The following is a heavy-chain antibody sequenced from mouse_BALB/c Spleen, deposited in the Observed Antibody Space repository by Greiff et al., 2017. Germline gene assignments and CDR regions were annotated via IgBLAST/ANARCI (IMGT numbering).Heavy chain of an antibody. CDR1: GFTFSDYY. Sequence: EVKLVESGGGLVKPGGSLKLSCAASGFTFSDYYMYWVRQTPEKRLEWVATISDGGSYTYYPDSVKGRFTISRDNAKNNLYLQMSSLKSEDTAMYYCARDEGGSSPAFAYWGQGTLVTVSA. V-gene: IGHV5-4*02. CDR3: ARDEGGSSPAFAY. D-gene: IGHD1-1*01. J-gene: IGHJ3*01. CDR2: ISDGGSYT.